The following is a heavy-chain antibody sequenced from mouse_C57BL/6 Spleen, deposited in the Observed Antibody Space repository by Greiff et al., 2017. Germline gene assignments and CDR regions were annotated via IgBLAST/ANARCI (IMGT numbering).Heavy chain of an antibody. CDR1: GFTFSSYG. CDR3: ARQSTTVVAGYFDV. V-gene: IGHV5-6*01. Sequence: EVKLMESGGDLVKPGGSLKLSCAASGFTFSSYGMSWVRQTPDKRLEWVATISSGGSYTYYPDSVKGRFTISRDNAKNTLYLQMSSRKSEDTAMYYCARQSTTVVAGYFDVWGTGTTVTVSS. D-gene: IGHD1-1*01. CDR2: ISSGGSYT. J-gene: IGHJ1*03.